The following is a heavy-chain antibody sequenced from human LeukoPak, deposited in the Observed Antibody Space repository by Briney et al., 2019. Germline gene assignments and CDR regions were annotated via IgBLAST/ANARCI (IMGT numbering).Heavy chain of an antibody. D-gene: IGHD6-13*01. CDR1: GGSFSSGSYY. J-gene: IGHJ5*02. CDR2: IYTSGST. Sequence: SETLSLTRTVSGGSFSSGSYYWSWIRQPAGKGLEWIGRIYTSGSTNYNPSLKSRVTISVDTSKNQFSLKLSSVTAEDTAVYYCTKEGRDPNSGWYGCFDPWGQGTLVTVSS. CDR3: TKEGRDPNSGWYGCFDP. V-gene: IGHV4-61*02.